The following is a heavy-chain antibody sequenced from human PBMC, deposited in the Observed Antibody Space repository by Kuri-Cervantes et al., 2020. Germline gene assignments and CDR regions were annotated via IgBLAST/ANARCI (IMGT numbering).Heavy chain of an antibody. Sequence: GGSLRLSCAASGFTFSDYYMSWIRQAPGKGLEWVSYISSSGSTIYYADSVKGRFTISRDNAKNSLYLQMNSLRAEDTAVYYCAKSQQLGPFFYYYYMDVWGKGTSVTVSS. D-gene: IGHD6-6*01. CDR2: ISSSGSTI. J-gene: IGHJ6*03. V-gene: IGHV3-11*01. CDR3: AKSQQLGPFFYYYYMDV. CDR1: GFTFSDYY.